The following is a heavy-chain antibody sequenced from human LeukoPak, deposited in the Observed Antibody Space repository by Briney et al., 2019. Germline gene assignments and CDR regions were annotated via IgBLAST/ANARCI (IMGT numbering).Heavy chain of an antibody. CDR1: GYTFTSYY. D-gene: IGHD3-10*01. CDR2: INPSGGST. J-gene: IGHJ4*02. V-gene: IGHV1-46*01. CDR3: ARGSIRYYYGSGSYPEDY. Sequence: VASVKVSCKASGYTFTSYYMHWVRQAPGQGLEWMGIINPSGGSTSYAQKFQGRVTMTRDTSISTAYMELSRLRSDDTAVYYCARGSIRYYYGSGSYPEDYWGQGTLVTVSS.